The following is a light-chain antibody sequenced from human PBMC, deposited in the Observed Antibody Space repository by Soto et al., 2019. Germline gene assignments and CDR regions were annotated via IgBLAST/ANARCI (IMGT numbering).Light chain of an antibody. CDR1: QSLSTSC. CDR2: GTS. J-gene: IGKJ5*01. Sequence: DIVLTQSPGTLSLSPLEIATLCFRAIQSLSTSCLAWYQQKPGQAPRLLTYGTSSRASGIPDRFSGSGSGTDFTLTISSLEPEDFAVYYCQQRGEWPPGATFGQGTRLEI. V-gene: IGKV3D-20*02. CDR3: QQRGEWPPGAT.